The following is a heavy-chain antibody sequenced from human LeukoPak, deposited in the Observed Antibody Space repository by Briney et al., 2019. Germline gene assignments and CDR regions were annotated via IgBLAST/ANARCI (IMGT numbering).Heavy chain of an antibody. CDR3: ARGGAARPDY. CDR2: MSSSSSSI. CDR1: GFTFSNYG. J-gene: IGHJ4*02. D-gene: IGHD6-6*01. V-gene: IGHV3-48*01. Sequence: PGGSLRLSCAASGFTFSNYGMDWVRQAPGKGLEWVSYMSSSSSSIYYADSVKGRFTISRDNAKNSLFLQMNSLRAEDTAVYYCARGGAARPDYWGQGTLVTVSS.